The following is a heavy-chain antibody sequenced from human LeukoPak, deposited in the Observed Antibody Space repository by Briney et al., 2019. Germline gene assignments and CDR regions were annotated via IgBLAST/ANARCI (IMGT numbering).Heavy chain of an antibody. CDR1: GFSFISYG. D-gene: IGHD6-19*01. CDR3: AKAAYSSGGEVDY. V-gene: IGHV3-9*01. CDR2: ISWNSGSI. Sequence: PGGSLRLSCAAPGFSFISYGMHWVRQAPGKGLEWVSGISWNSGSIGYADSVKGRFTISRDNAKNSLYLQMNSLRAEDTALYYCAKAAYSSGGEVDYWGQGALVTVSS. J-gene: IGHJ4*02.